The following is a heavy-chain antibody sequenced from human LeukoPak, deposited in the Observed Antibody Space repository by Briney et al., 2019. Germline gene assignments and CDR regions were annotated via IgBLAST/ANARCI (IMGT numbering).Heavy chain of an antibody. J-gene: IGHJ4*02. CDR3: ARGGSGSYYTAFDY. V-gene: IGHV3-30*03. D-gene: IGHD3-10*01. CDR2: ISYDGSNK. CDR1: GFTFSSYG. Sequence: GGSLRLSCAASGFTFSSYGMHWVRQAPGKGLEWVAVISYDGSNKYHADSVKGRFTISRDNSKNTLYLQMNSLRAEDTAVYYCARGGSGSYYTAFDYWGQGTLVTVSS.